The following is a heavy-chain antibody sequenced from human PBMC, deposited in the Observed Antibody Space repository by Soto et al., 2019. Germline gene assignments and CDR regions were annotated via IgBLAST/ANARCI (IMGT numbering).Heavy chain of an antibody. V-gene: IGHV3-33*01. CDR2: IWYDGSKK. CDR3: VRDASYCNLWSAYYPSRDGMAV. Sequence: QVQVVESGGGVVQPGRSLRLSCAASGFTFSSFGIHSVRQAPGKRREWGALIWYDGSKKSYADSVKGRFTISRDNSRNTVYLPVNSLRADDTAVYYGVRDASYCNLWSAYYPSRDGMAVWGQGTTVTASS. D-gene: IGHD3-3*01. CDR1: GFTFSSFG. J-gene: IGHJ6*02.